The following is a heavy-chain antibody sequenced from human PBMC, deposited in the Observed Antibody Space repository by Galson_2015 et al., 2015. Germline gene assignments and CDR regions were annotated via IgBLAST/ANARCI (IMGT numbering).Heavy chain of an antibody. Sequence: SVKVSCKASGYTFTSYAMHWVRQAPGQRLEWMGWINAGNGNTKYSQKFQGRVTITRDTSASTAYMELSSLRSEDTAVYYCASHSWGGVVVPAAYDAFDIWGQGTMVTVSS. CDR3: ASHSWGGVVVPAAYDAFDI. V-gene: IGHV1-3*01. CDR2: INAGNGNT. J-gene: IGHJ3*02. CDR1: GYTFTSYA. D-gene: IGHD2-2*01.